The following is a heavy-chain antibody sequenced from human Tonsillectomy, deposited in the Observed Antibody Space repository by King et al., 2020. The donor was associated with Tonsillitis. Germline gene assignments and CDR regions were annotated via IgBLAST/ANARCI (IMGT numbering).Heavy chain of an antibody. CDR1: GFTFSSYG. CDR2: ISYDGSNK. CDR3: ARGDDSSGYSWSFDY. Sequence: VQLVESGGGVVQPGRSLRLSCAASGFTFSSYGMHWVRQAPGKGLEWVAVISYDGSNKYYADSVKGRFTISRDNSKNTLFLRMNSLRAEDTAVYYCARGDDSSGYSWSFDYWGQGTLVTVSS. V-gene: IGHV3-33*05. J-gene: IGHJ4*02. D-gene: IGHD3-22*01.